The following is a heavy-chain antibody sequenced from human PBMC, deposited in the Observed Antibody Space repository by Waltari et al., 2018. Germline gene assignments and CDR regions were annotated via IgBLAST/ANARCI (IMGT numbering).Heavy chain of an antibody. J-gene: IGHJ5*02. V-gene: IGHV1-69*04. CDR2: ISPFINTP. CDR3: TRDQDFNVGLWLDP. D-gene: IGHD2-15*01. Sequence: QVQLEQSGPEVKKPGSSVKVSCKTSGGTFGTYGISWVRQAPGQGLEWMGRISPFINTPIYGRNFKGRLKITADKSSNTAYMELTSLTSQDTAIYYCTRDQDFNVGLWLDPWGRGTLVTVSS. CDR1: GGTFGTYG.